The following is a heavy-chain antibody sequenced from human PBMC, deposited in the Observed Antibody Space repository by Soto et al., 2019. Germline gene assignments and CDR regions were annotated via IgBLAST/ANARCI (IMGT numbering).Heavy chain of an antibody. CDR1: GFTFSNAW. CDR2: IIDSGGST. J-gene: IGHJ6*02. CDR3: AKGRSYYYYYGVDV. V-gene: IGHV3-23*01. Sequence: PGGSLRLSCAASGFTFSNAWISWVRQAPGKGLEWVSDIIDSGGSTYYADSVKGRFTISRDNSKSTLYLQMNSLRAEDTALYYCAKGRSYYYYYGVDVWGQGTTVTVSS.